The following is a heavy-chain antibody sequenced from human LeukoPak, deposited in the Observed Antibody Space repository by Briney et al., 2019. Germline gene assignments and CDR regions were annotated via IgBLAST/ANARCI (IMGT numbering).Heavy chain of an antibody. J-gene: IGHJ5*02. Sequence: SGGSLRLSCAASGFTFSSYEMNWVRQAPGKGLEWVSYMSSRGSIIFYADSVKGRFTISRDNAKNSLYLQMDSLRVEDTAVYYCARGAAGGMYSWFDPWGQGTLVTVSS. V-gene: IGHV3-48*03. CDR2: MSSRGSII. CDR1: GFTFSSYE. CDR3: ARGAAGGMYSWFDP. D-gene: IGHD6-13*01.